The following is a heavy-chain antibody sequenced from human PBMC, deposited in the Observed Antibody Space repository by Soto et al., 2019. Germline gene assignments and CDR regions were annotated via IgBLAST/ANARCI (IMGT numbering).Heavy chain of an antibody. CDR2: INPNSGGT. Sequence: ASVKVSCKASGYTFTGYYMHWVRQAPGQGLEWMGWINPNSGGTNYAQKFQGWVTMTRDTSISTAYMELSRLRSDDTAVYYCARLGQKAGYCSSTSCPGDAFDIWGQGTMVTVSS. CDR3: ARLGQKAGYCSSTSCPGDAFDI. J-gene: IGHJ3*02. D-gene: IGHD2-2*01. CDR1: GYTFTGYY. V-gene: IGHV1-2*04.